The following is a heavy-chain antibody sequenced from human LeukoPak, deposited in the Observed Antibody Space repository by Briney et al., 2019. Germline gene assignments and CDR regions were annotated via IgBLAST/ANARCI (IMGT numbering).Heavy chain of an antibody. Sequence: GGSLRLSCTASGFTFSNYAMTWVRQAPGKGLEWVSTISGSGGSIHYADSVKGRFTISRDNSKNTLYLQMNSLRAEDTAVYYCAKSERVLIDWFDPWGQGTLVTVSS. CDR1: GFTFSNYA. CDR3: AKSERVLIDWFDP. J-gene: IGHJ5*02. V-gene: IGHV3-23*01. CDR2: ISGSGGSI.